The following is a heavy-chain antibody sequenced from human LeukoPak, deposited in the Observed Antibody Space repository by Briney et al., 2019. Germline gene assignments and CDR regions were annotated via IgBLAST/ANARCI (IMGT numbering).Heavy chain of an antibody. Sequence: SGPTLLQPTWTHTLNLTFAGFALGTSGVGVGWIRQPPGKALEWLALIYWDEDKRYSPSRKSRISITKDTPKNQGVLTMTNMDPVDPATYSWPHSSDSSEPHFDYWGQGTLVTVSS. D-gene: IGHD3-22*01. CDR3: PHSSDSSEPHFDY. CDR1: GFALGTSGVG. CDR2: IYWDEDK. V-gene: IGHV2-5*02. J-gene: IGHJ4*02.